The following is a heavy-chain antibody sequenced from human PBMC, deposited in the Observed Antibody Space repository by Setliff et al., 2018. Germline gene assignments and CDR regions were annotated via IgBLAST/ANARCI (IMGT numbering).Heavy chain of an antibody. V-gene: IGHV3-23*01. CDR1: GFTFRSYA. D-gene: IGHD3-10*01. CDR2: ISGSDGST. Sequence: GGSLRLSCAASGFTFRSYAMNWIRQAPGKGLEWVSAISGSDGSTYYADSVKGRFTISRDNSKNTLYLQMNSLRAEDTAVYYCAKNGFGVVALGVNNWFDPWGQGTLVTVSS. CDR3: AKNGFGVVALGVNNWFDP. J-gene: IGHJ5*02.